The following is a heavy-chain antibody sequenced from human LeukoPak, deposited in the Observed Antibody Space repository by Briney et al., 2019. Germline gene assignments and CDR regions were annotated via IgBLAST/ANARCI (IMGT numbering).Heavy chain of an antibody. CDR3: AIEADTGMVP. J-gene: IGHJ5*02. D-gene: IGHD5-18*01. CDR2: INPNSGGT. V-gene: IGHV1-2*04. Sequence: ASVKVSCKASGYTFTGYFIHWVRQAPGQGLEWMGWINPNSGGTNYAQKFQGWVTMTRDTSISTAYMELSRLRSDDTAVYYCAIEADTGMVPWGQGTLVTVSS. CDR1: GYTFTGYF.